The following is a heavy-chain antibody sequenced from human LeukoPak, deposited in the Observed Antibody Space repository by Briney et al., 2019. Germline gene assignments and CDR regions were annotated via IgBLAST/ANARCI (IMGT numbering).Heavy chain of an antibody. D-gene: IGHD3-9*01. V-gene: IGHV4-39*01. CDR3: ARQGDIFILSGYTYYFDY. CDR2: IYYSGST. CDR1: GGSISSSRYY. Sequence: SETLSLTCTVSGGSISSSRYYWGWIRQPPGKGLEWIGSIYYSGSTYYNPSLKSRVTISVDTSKNQFSLKLRYVHAEDTAVYYCARQGDIFILSGYTYYFDYWGQGTLVTVSS. J-gene: IGHJ4*02.